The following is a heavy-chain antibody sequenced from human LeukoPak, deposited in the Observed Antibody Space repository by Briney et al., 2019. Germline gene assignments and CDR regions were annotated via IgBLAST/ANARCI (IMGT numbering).Heavy chain of an antibody. Sequence: GGSLRLSCAPCGLTFSSFAMSWVRQAPAKGLAWVSAVSGSGGSTWYADSVKGRFTISRENTKNTLYLQLNGLTAEDTAVYYCAKDIGGRGSSAWSSFDYWGQGTLVTVSS. CDR1: GLTFSSFA. D-gene: IGHD6-19*01. J-gene: IGHJ4*02. CDR2: VSGSGGST. CDR3: AKDIGGRGSSAWSSFDY. V-gene: IGHV3-23*01.